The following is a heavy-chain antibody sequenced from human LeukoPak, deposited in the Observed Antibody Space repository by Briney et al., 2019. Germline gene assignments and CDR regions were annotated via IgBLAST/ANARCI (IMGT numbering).Heavy chain of an antibody. D-gene: IGHD3-9*01. CDR1: GFSFISYG. J-gene: IGHJ4*02. CDR3: ARGGGGYDILTGYYY. V-gene: IGHV3-30*03. Sequence: GGSLRLSCAASGFSFISYGMHWVRQAPGKGLEWVGVISDDGRNKKYADSVKGRFTISRDNSKNTLYLQMNSLRAEDTAVYYCARGGGGYDILTGYYYWGQGTLVTVSS. CDR2: ISDDGRNK.